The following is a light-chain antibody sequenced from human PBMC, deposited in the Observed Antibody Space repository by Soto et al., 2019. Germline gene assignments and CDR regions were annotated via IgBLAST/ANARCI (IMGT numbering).Light chain of an antibody. CDR2: AVS. CDR1: RSDVGSYNY. CDR3: SSYAGSSGYV. J-gene: IGLJ1*01. V-gene: IGLV2-8*01. Sequence: QSVLTQPPSASGSPGQSVTISCTGTRSDVGSYNYVSWYQQHPGKAPKVMIYAVSQRPSGVPDRFSGSKSGDTASLTVSGLQADDDAHYFCSSYAGSSGYVFGTGTKVTVL.